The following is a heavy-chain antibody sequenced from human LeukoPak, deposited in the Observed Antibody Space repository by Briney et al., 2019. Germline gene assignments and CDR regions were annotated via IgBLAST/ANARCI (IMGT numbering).Heavy chain of an antibody. J-gene: IGHJ4*02. D-gene: IGHD6-6*01. Sequence: GASVKASCKASGYTFTGYHMHWVRQAPGQGLEWMGWIAPNSGGTNYAQKFQGRVTMTRDTSISTAYMEVSRLRSDDTAVYYCAREYSSSSGRLYDYWGQGTLVTVSS. CDR1: GYTFTGYH. V-gene: IGHV1-2*02. CDR2: IAPNSGGT. CDR3: AREYSSSSGRLYDY.